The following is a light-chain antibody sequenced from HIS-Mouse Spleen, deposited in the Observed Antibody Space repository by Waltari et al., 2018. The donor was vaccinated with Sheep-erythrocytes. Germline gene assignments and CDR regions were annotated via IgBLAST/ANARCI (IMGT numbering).Light chain of an antibody. CDR1: ALPKQY. CDR2: KDS. Sequence: SYELTQPPSVSVSPGQTARITCSGDALPKQYAYWYQQKPGQAPVLVIYKDSERPSGTPEEFSCSSSGKTVTLTISGVQAEDEADYYCQSADSSGTYVFGTGTKVTVL. V-gene: IGLV3-25*03. CDR3: QSADSSGTYV. J-gene: IGLJ1*01.